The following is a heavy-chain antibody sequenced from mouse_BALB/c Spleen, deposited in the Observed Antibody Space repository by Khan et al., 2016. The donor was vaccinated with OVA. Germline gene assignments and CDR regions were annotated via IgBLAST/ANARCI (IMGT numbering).Heavy chain of an antibody. CDR1: GYSITSDYA. J-gene: IGHJ2*01. D-gene: IGHD1-1*01. V-gene: IGHV3-2*02. CDR3: TRVYGGDFAY. Sequence: EVQLQESGPGLVKPSQSLSLTCTVTGYSITSDYAWNWIRQFPGNKLEWMGFISYSGNTNYNPSLKSRISITRDTSKNQFFLQLNSVTTEDTARYYCTRVYGGDFAYWSQGTTLTVST. CDR2: ISYSGNT.